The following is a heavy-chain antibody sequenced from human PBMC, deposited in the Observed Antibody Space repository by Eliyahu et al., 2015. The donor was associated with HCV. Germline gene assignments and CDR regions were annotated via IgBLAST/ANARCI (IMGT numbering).Heavy chain of an antibody. Sequence: QVQLVQSGAEVKKPGSSVKVSCKASGGTFSSDAISWVRQAPGQGLEWMGGIIPIFGTANYAQKFQGRVTITADESTSTAYMELSSLRSEDTAVYYCARDIMEPVPLYYYYGMDVWGQGTTVTVSS. CDR3: ARDIMEPVPLYYYYGMDV. CDR2: IIPIFGTA. D-gene: IGHD1-14*01. CDR1: GGTFSSDA. J-gene: IGHJ6*02. V-gene: IGHV1-69*01.